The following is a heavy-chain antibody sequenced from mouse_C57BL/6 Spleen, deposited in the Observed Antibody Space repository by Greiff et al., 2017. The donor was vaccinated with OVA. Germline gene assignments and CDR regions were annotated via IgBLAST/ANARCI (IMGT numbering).Heavy chain of an antibody. J-gene: IGHJ3*01. V-gene: IGHV3-6*01. CDR3: ARDTGY. CDR1: GYSITSGYY. CDR2: ISYDGSN. Sequence: EVKLQESGPGLVKPSQSLSLTCSVTGYSITSGYYWNWIRQFPGNKLEWMGYISYDGSNNYNPSLKNRISITRDTSKNQFFLKLNSVTTEDTATYYCARDTGYWGQGTLVTVSA. D-gene: IGHD1-1*01.